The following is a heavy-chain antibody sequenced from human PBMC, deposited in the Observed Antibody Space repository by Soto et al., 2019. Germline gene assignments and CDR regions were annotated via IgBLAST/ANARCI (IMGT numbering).Heavy chain of an antibody. CDR3: AREDDGGDREYYGLDV. Sequence: SETLSLTCTVSGGSISGDYYHWTWIRQSPGKGLEWIGYVFHSGSVLYNPSLKSRLNISVDTSKNQFSLRLSSVTAADTAVYFCAREDDGGDREYYGLDVWGQGTTVTVSS. V-gene: IGHV4-30-4*08. D-gene: IGHD2-21*02. CDR1: GGSISGDYYH. J-gene: IGHJ6*02. CDR2: VFHSGSV.